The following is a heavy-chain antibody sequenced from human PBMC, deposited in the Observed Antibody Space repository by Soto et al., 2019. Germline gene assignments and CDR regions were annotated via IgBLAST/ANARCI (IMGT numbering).Heavy chain of an antibody. CDR1: GGSISSGGYY. CDR3: AREYCSGGSCYSADGFDP. D-gene: IGHD2-15*01. CDR2: IYYSGST. J-gene: IGHJ5*02. V-gene: IGHV4-31*03. Sequence: QVQLQESGPGLVKPSQTLSLTCTVSGGSISSGGYYWSWIRQHPGKGLEWIGYIYYSGSTYYNPSLKSRVTISVDTSKNQFSLNLSSVTAADTAVYYCAREYCSGGSCYSADGFDPWGQGTLVTVSS.